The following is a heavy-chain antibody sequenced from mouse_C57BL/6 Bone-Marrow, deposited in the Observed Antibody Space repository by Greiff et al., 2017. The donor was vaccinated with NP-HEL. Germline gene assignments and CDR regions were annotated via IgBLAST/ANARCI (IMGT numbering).Heavy chain of an antibody. J-gene: IGHJ4*01. Sequence: EVKLMESGEGLVKPGGSLKLSCAASGFTFSSYAMSWVRQTPEKRLEWVAYISSGGDYIYYADTVKGRFTISRDNARNTLYLQMSSLKSEDTAMYYCTRIFITTVVAHYYAMDYWGQGTSVTVSS. V-gene: IGHV5-9-1*02. CDR2: ISSGGDYI. CDR3: TRIFITTVVAHYYAMDY. D-gene: IGHD1-1*01. CDR1: GFTFSSYA.